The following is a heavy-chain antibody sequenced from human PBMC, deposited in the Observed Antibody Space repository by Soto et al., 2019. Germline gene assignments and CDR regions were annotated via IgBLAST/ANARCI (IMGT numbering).Heavy chain of an antibody. V-gene: IGHV1-3*05. D-gene: IGHD2-21*02. Sequence: QVQLVQSGAEEKKPGASVKVSCKASGYTFTSYAMHWVRQAPGQRLEWMGWINAGNGNTKYSQKFQGRVTITRDTAASTAYMELSSLRSEDTAVYYCATAWVVVTAPDYWGQGALVTVSS. CDR2: INAGNGNT. CDR3: ATAWVVVTAPDY. CDR1: GYTFTSYA. J-gene: IGHJ4*02.